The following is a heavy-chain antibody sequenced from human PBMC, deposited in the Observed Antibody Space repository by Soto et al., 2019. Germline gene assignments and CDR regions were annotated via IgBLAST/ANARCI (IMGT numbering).Heavy chain of an antibody. CDR1: GGSISSGDYY. D-gene: IGHD3-3*01. V-gene: IGHV4-31*03. CDR3: ARWWSGSRQGFDP. CDR2: IYYSGST. Sequence: QVQLQESGPGLVKPSQTLSLTCTVSGGSISSGDYYWSWIRQHPGKGLEWIGYIYYSGSTYYNPSLKSGVTISVATSKNQFSLKLSSVTAADTAVYYCARWWSGSRQGFDPWGQGTLVTVSS. J-gene: IGHJ5*02.